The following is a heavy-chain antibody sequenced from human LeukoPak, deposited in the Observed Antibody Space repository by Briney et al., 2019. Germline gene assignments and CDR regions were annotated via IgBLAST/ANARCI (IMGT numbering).Heavy chain of an antibody. D-gene: IGHD3-22*01. Sequence: SETLSLTCTVSGGSIVSSYLSWIRQPAGKGLEWVGRMYYSGTTIYNPSLKSRITRSVDTSKNQFSLKLRSVTAADTAVYYCARENYYDSSGYSEGMDVWGQGTTVTVSS. CDR3: ARENYYDSSGYSEGMDV. J-gene: IGHJ6*02. CDR1: GGSIVSSY. CDR2: MYYSGTT. V-gene: IGHV4-4*07.